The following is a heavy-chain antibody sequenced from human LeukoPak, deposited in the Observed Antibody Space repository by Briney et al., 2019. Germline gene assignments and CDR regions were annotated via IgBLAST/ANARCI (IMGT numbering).Heavy chain of an antibody. CDR3: AREARRYYDFGERIESYYYHYYMDV. V-gene: IGHV1-46*01. D-gene: IGHD3-3*01. J-gene: IGHJ6*03. Sequence: ASVKVSRKASGYTFTSYYMHWVRQAPGQGLEWMGIINPSGGSTSYAQKFQGRVTMTRDMSTSTVYMELSSLRSEDTAVYYCAREARRYYDFGERIESYYYHYYMDVWGKGTTVTVSS. CDR2: INPSGGST. CDR1: GYTFTSYY.